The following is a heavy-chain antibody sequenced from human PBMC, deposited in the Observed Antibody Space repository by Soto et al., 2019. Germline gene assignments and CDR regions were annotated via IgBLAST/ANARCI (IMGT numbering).Heavy chain of an antibody. D-gene: IGHD6-19*01. Sequence: ASVKVSCKASGYTFTSYGISWVRQAPGQGLEWMGWISVYNGNTNYAQNLQGRVTMTTDTSTSTAYMELRSLRSDDTAVYYCAREQWLPGPEYYGMDVWGQGTTVTVSS. J-gene: IGHJ6*02. CDR1: GYTFTSYG. CDR3: AREQWLPGPEYYGMDV. V-gene: IGHV1-18*01. CDR2: ISVYNGNT.